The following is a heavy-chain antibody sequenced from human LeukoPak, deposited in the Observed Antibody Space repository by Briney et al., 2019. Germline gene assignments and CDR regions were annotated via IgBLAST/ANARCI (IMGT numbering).Heavy chain of an antibody. D-gene: IGHD3-9*01. CDR1: GGSFSGYY. V-gene: IGHV4-34*01. CDR2: INHSGST. CDR3: ARWVLTGYSH. J-gene: IGHJ4*02. Sequence: PSETLSLTCAVYGGSFSGYYWSWIRQPPGKGLEWIGEINHSGSTNYNPFLKSRVTISVDTSKNQFSLKLSSVTAADTAVYYCARWVLTGYSHWGQGTLVTVSS.